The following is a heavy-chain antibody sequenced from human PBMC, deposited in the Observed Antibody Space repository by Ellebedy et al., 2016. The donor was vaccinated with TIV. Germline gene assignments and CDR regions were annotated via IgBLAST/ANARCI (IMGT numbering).Heavy chain of an antibody. D-gene: IGHD6-19*01. CDR3: ARHQGGWSIDY. Sequence: MPSETLSLTCTVSGGSINNSSYYWGWVRQPPGKGLKWIGSVYYSGSTYYNPSLKSRITISVDTSKNQFSLKLSSVTAADTAVYYCARHQGGWSIDYWGQGTLVTVSS. CDR2: VYYSGST. J-gene: IGHJ4*02. V-gene: IGHV4-39*01. CDR1: GGSINNSSYY.